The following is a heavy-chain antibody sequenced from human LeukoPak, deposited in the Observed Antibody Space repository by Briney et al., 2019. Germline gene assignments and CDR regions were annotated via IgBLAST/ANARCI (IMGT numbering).Heavy chain of an antibody. CDR1: GGTFSSYA. J-gene: IGHJ5*02. CDR3: ARDRSHDSRGYWWSYNWFDP. CDR2: IIPIFGTA. D-gene: IGHD3-22*01. Sequence: ASVKVSCKASGGTFSSYAISWVRQAPGQGLEWMGRIIPIFGTANYAQKFQGRVTITTDESTSTAYMELSSLRSEDTAVYYCARDRSHDSRGYWWSYNWFDPWGQGTLVTVSS. V-gene: IGHV1-69*05.